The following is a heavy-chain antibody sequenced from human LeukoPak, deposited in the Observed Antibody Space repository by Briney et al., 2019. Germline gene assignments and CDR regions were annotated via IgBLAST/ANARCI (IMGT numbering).Heavy chain of an antibody. V-gene: IGHV3-7*01. D-gene: IGHD3-3*02. CDR1: GFTFSSYW. CDR3: ARVFSLSYMDV. CDR2: IKQDGSEK. J-gene: IGHJ6*03. Sequence: GGSLRLSCAASGFTFSSYWMSWVRQAPGKGLEWVANIKQDGSEKYYVDSVKGRFTISRDNAKNSLYLQMNSLRAEDMAVYYCARVFSLSYMDVWGKGTTVTVSS.